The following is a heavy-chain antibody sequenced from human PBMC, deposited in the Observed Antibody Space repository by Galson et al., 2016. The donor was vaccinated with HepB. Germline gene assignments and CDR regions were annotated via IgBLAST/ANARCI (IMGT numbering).Heavy chain of an antibody. CDR2: LDPSDSYT. V-gene: IGHV5-10-1*01. CDR3: ARRRKYCDTISCIGPLDH. D-gene: IGHD2-2*01. Sequence: QSGAEVKKPGESLRISCKGSGYSFTSYWISWVRQMPGRGLEWMGRLDPSDSYTSYSPSFHGHVTISADKSISTAYLQWSSLKASDTAIYYCARRRKYCDTISCIGPLDHGGQGTLVTVSS. J-gene: IGHJ4*02. CDR1: GYSFTSYW.